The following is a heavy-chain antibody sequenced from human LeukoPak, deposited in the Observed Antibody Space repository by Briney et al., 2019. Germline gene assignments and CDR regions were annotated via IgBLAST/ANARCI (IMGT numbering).Heavy chain of an antibody. CDR2: ISWDGGGT. CDR1: GFNFDDYA. Sequence: GGSLRLSCAASGFNFDDYAMHWVRQAPGKGLEWVSLISWDGGGTYYADSVKGRFTISRDNNKDSLYLQMHSLRAEDTALYYCVRDTFTTLDYWGQGTLVTVSS. V-gene: IGHV3-43D*03. CDR3: VRDTFTTLDY. D-gene: IGHD2-15*01. J-gene: IGHJ4*02.